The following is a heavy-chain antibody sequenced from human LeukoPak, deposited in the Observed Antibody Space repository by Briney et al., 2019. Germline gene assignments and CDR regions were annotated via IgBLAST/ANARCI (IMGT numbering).Heavy chain of an antibody. V-gene: IGHV3-30-3*01. J-gene: IGHJ4*02. CDR3: ARDDLDDYGDYNPDY. Sequence: GGSLRLSCAASGFTFSSYALHWVRQAPGKGLEWVAVISYDGSNKYYADSVKGRFTISRDNSKNILYLQMNSLRAEDTAVYYCARDDLDDYGDYNPDYWGQGTLVTVSS. CDR2: ISYDGSNK. CDR1: GFTFSSYA. D-gene: IGHD4-17*01.